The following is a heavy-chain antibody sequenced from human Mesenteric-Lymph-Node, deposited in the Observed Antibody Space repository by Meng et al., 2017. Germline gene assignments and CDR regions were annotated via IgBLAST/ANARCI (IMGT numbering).Heavy chain of an antibody. CDR3: AKELRSDSKAVAAH. V-gene: IGHV3-13*01. CDR2: IGTAGDT. D-gene: IGHD6-19*01. J-gene: IGHJ4*02. CDR1: GFTFSSYD. Sequence: GESLKISCAASGFTFSSYDMHWVRQATGKGLEWVSAIGTAGDTYYPGSVKGRFTISRDNSQNTLYLQMNSLRAEDTAVYYCAKELRSDSKAVAAHWGQGTLVTVSS.